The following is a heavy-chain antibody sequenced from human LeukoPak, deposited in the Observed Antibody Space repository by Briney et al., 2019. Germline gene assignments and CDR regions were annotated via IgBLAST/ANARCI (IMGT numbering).Heavy chain of an antibody. CDR3: ARNGYYSADY. D-gene: IGHD4-17*01. V-gene: IGHV4-39*01. CDR2: IYYSGST. CDR1: GGSISSSTYY. Sequence: SETLSLTCTVSGGSISSSTYYWGWIRQPPGKGLEWIGTIYYSGSTYYNPSLKSRVTISVDTSKNRFSLNLSSVTAADTAVYYCARNGYYSADYWGQGTLVTVSS. J-gene: IGHJ4*02.